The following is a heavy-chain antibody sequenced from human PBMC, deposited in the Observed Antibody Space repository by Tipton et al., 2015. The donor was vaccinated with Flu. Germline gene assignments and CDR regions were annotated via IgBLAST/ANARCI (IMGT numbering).Heavy chain of an antibody. CDR1: GFTFSSYA. D-gene: IGHD1-1*01. Sequence: SLRLSCAASGFTFSSYAMSWVRQAPGKGLEWVSAISGSGGSTYYADSVKGRFTISRDNSKNTLYLQMNSLRAEDTAVYYCAKHLGYLHSPPTTTAPLDYWGQGTLVTVSS. CDR2: ISGSGGST. V-gene: IGHV3-23*01. J-gene: IGHJ4*02. CDR3: AKHLGYLHSPPTTTAPLDY.